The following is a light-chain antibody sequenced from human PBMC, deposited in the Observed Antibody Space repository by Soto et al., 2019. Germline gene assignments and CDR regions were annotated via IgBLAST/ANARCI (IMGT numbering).Light chain of an antibody. CDR3: CSYAGTYTNYV. Sequence: QSALTQPRSVSGSPGQSVTISCRGTRSDVGGYDYVSWYQQHPGKAPKLVIYDVTKRPSGVPDRFSGSKSGNTASLTISGLQAEDEADYYCCSYAGTYTNYVFGTGTQVAVL. J-gene: IGLJ1*01. CDR2: DVT. V-gene: IGLV2-11*01. CDR1: RSDVGGYDY.